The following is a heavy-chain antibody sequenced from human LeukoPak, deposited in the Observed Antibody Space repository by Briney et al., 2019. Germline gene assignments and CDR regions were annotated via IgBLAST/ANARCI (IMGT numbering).Heavy chain of an antibody. CDR2: IYTSGST. Sequence: SETLSLTCTVSGGSISSGSYYWSWIRQPAGKGLEWIGRIYTSGSTNYNPSLKSRVTISVDTSKNQFSLKLSSVTAADTAVYYCASGTQLDYWGQGTLVTVSS. V-gene: IGHV4-61*02. CDR1: GGSISSGSYY. J-gene: IGHJ4*02. D-gene: IGHD1-1*01. CDR3: ASGTQLDY.